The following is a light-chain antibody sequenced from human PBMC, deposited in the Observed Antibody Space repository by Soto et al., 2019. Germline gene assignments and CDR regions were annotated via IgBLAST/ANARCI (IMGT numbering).Light chain of an antibody. J-gene: IGKJ4*01. V-gene: IGKV1-5*03. CDR3: QPYDAYPLT. CDR2: KAS. CDR1: QTIRSW. Sequence: DIQMTQSPSTLSASVGDRVTITCRASQTIRSWLAWYQQKPGKAPNLLIYKASTLKSGVPSRFSGSGYGTEFTLTISSLQPDDFATYFCQPYDAYPLTFGGGTKVEI.